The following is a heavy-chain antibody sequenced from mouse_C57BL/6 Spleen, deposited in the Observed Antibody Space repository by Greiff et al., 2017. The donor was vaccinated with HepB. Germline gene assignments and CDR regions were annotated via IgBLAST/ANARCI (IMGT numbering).Heavy chain of an antibody. CDR1: GYTFTSYG. V-gene: IGHV1-81*01. J-gene: IGHJ1*03. Sequence: QVQLQQSGAELARPGASVKLSCKASGYTFTSYGISWVKQRTGQGLEWIGEIYPRSGNTYYNEKFKGKATLTADKSSSTAYMELRSLTSEDSAVYFCARLGTTVVEYFDVWGTGTTVTVSS. CDR3: ARLGTTVVEYFDV. CDR2: IYPRSGNT. D-gene: IGHD1-1*01.